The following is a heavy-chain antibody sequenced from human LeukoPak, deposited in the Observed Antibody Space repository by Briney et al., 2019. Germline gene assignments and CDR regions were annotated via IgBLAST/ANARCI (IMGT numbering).Heavy chain of an antibody. CDR2: IYYSGST. V-gene: IGHV4-59*01. J-gene: IGHJ4*02. CDR3: ARTHTAAGIPVAAGQIDY. Sequence: SETLSLTCTVSGGSISSYYWSWIRKPPGKGLEWIGYIYYSGSTNYNPSLKSRVTISVDTSKNQFSLKLSSVTAADTAVYYCARTHTAAGIPVAAGQIDYWGQGTLVTVSS. D-gene: IGHD6-13*01. CDR1: GGSISSYY.